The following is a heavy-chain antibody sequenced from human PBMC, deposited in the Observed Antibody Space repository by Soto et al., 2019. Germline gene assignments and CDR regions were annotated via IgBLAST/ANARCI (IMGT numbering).Heavy chain of an antibody. V-gene: IGHV3-23*01. J-gene: IGHJ4*02. Sequence: GGSLRLSCAASGFTFSSYAMSWVRQAPGKGLEWVSAISGSGGNTYYADSVKGRFTISRDNSKSTLYLQMNSLRAEDTAVYFCARTNFDILNYWGPGTLVTVSS. D-gene: IGHD3-9*01. CDR1: GFTFSSYA. CDR2: ISGSGGNT. CDR3: ARTNFDILNY.